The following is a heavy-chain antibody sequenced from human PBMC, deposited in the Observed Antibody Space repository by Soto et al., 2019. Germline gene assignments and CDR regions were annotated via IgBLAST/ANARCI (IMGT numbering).Heavy chain of an antibody. CDR2: ISYDGSNK. CDR1: GFTFSSYA. CDR3: ARVKERGYSYGLIDY. V-gene: IGHV3-30-3*01. J-gene: IGHJ4*02. Sequence: QVQLVESGGGVVQPGRSLRLSCAASGFTFSSYAMHWVRQAPGKGLEWVAVISYDGSNKYYADSVKGRFTISRDNSKNTLYLQMNSLRAEDTAVYYCARVKERGYSYGLIDYWGQGTLVTVSS. D-gene: IGHD5-18*01.